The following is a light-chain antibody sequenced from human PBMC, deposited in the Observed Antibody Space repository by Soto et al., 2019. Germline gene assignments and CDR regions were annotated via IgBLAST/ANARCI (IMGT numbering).Light chain of an antibody. CDR1: QSISSY. CDR3: QQYDNLPLI. Sequence: DIQMTQSPSSLSASVGDGVTITCRASQSISSYLNWYQQKPGKAPKLLIYAASSLETGVPSRFSGSGSGTDFTLTISSLQPEDFATYYCQQYDNLPLIFGQGTRLEIK. J-gene: IGKJ5*01. V-gene: IGKV1-33*01. CDR2: AAS.